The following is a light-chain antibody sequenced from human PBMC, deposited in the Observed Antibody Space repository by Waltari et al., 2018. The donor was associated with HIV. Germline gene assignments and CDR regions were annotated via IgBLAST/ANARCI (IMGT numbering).Light chain of an antibody. CDR1: QSVSSS. V-gene: IGKV3-11*01. J-gene: IGKJ1*01. Sequence: EIVLTQSPATLSLSPGERATLSCRASQSVSSSLAWYQQNPGQAPRLLIYDASNRATGIPARFSGSGSGTDFTLTISSLEPEDFAVYYCQQRSNWPPWTFGQGTKVEIK. CDR3: QQRSNWPPWT. CDR2: DAS.